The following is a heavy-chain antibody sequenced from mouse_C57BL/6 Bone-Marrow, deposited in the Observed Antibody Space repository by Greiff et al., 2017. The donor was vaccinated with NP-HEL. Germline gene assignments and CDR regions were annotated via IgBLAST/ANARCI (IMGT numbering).Heavy chain of an antibody. CDR2: IYPYNGGT. CDR1: GYTFTDYY. Sequence: EVQLQQSGPVLVKPGASVKMSCKASGYTFTDYYMHWVKQSPGKSLEWIGVIYPYNGGTSYNQKFKGKATLTVDKSSSTAYMELNSLTSEDSAVYYGARRHDYDPHDYAMDDWGQGTSVTVAS. V-gene: IGHV1-19*01. J-gene: IGHJ4*01. D-gene: IGHD2-4*01. CDR3: ARRHDYDPHDYAMDD.